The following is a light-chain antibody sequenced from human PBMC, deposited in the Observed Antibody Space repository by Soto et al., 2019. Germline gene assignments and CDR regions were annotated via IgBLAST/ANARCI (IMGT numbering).Light chain of an antibody. J-gene: IGLJ1*01. V-gene: IGLV2-14*01. CDR2: DVS. CDR1: SSDVGGHNS. CDR3: SSFTSSVTYV. Sequence: QSALTQPASVSGSPGQSITIPCTGTSSDVGGHNSVSWYRQDPGKAPKLMIYDVSNRPSGVSDRFSGFKSGNTASLTISGLQIEDEADYYCSSFTSSVTYVFGTGTKVTVL.